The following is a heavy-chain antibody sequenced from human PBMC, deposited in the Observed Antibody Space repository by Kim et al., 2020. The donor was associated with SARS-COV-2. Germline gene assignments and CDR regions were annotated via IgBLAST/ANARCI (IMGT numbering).Heavy chain of an antibody. CDR1: GGSFSGYY. V-gene: IGHV4-34*01. CDR3: ARGTYDFWSGYGVWWFDP. J-gene: IGHJ5*02. Sequence: SETLSLTCAVYGGSFSGYYWSWIRQPPGKGLEWIGEINHSGSTNYNPSLKSRVTISVDTSKNQFSLKLSSVTAADTAVYYCARGTYDFWSGYGVWWFDPWGQGTLVTVSS. D-gene: IGHD3-3*01. CDR2: INHSGST.